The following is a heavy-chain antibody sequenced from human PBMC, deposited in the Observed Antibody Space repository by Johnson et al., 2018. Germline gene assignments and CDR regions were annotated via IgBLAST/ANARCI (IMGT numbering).Heavy chain of an antibody. J-gene: IGHJ4*02. Sequence: QVQLQESGPGLVKPSENLSLTCTVSGDSIGNHYWNWIRQTPGKGLEWIGSVHYSGSAYYLPSLKSRVTISIDTSKNQFSLNLRSVTAADTAVYYCALTAGRYRGYDSENSWGRGTLVSVSS. V-gene: IGHV4-59*08. CDR2: VHYSGSA. CDR3: ALTAGRYRGYDSENS. CDR1: GDSIGNHY. D-gene: IGHD5-12*01.